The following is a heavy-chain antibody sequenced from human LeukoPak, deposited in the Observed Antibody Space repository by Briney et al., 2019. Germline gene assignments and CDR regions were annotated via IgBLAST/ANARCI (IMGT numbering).Heavy chain of an antibody. CDR3: AKDTTPKEDYYGSTYFDY. Sequence: GGSLRLSCAASGFTFSSYAMSWVRQAPGKGREWVSAISGSGGSTYYADSVKGRFTISRDNSKNTLYLQMNSLRAEDTAVYYCAKDTTPKEDYYGSTYFDYWGQGTLVTVSS. V-gene: IGHV3-23*01. CDR1: GFTFSSYA. CDR2: ISGSGGST. D-gene: IGHD3-22*01. J-gene: IGHJ4*02.